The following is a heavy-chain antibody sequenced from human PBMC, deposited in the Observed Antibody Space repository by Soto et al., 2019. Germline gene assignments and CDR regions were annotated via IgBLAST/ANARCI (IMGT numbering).Heavy chain of an antibody. CDR1: GGSVSSVGYY. CDR2: ITYSGNT. Sequence: SETLSLTCTVSGGSVSSVGYYWSWIRQHPGKGLEWIGYITYSGNTYYNPSLESRVTTSADTSKNQFSLKLSSVTAADTAVYFCVRGGSCTNGVCSVFDYWGQGTLVTVSS. J-gene: IGHJ4*02. V-gene: IGHV4-31*03. D-gene: IGHD2-8*01. CDR3: VRGGSCTNGVCSVFDY.